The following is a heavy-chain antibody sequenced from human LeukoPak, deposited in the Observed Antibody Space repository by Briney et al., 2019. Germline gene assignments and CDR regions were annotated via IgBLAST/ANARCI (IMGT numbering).Heavy chain of an antibody. J-gene: IGHJ3*02. CDR3: ARPRSSGWYLGNAFDI. CDR1: GGSISSSSYY. D-gene: IGHD6-19*01. V-gene: IGHV4-39*01. CDR2: IYYSGST. Sequence: SETLSLTCTVSGGSISSSSYYWGWIRQPPGKGLEWIGSIYYSGSTYYNPSLKSRVTISVDTSKNQLSLKLSSVTAADTAVYYCARPRSSGWYLGNAFDIWGQGTMVTVSS.